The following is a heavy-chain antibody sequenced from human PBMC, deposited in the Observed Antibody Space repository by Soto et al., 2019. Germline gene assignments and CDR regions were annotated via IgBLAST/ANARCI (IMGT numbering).Heavy chain of an antibody. CDR1: GGSISSSSYY. CDR3: ARRSEALYYYDSSGYYDY. J-gene: IGHJ4*02. Sequence: SETLSLTCTVSGGSISSSSYYWGWIRQPPGKGLEWIGSIYYSGSTYYNPSLKSRVTISVDTSKNQFSLKLSSVTAADTAVYYCARRSEALYYYDSSGYYDYWGQGTLVTVSS. D-gene: IGHD3-22*01. CDR2: IYYSGST. V-gene: IGHV4-39*01.